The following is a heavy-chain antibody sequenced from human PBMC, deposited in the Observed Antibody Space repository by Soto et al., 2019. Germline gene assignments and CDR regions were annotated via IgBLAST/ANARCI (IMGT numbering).Heavy chain of an antibody. V-gene: IGHV1-46*01. CDR1: GYTFTRYY. CDR3: ARAMGMITFGGVIVPPLTYFDF. D-gene: IGHD3-16*02. J-gene: IGHJ4*02. CDR2: INPSGGST. Sequence: ASVKVSCKASGYTFTRYYWHWGRQAPGQGLEWMGIINPSGGSTSYTQKFQGRVSMTRDTSTSTVYMELSSLRSEDTAVYYCARAMGMITFGGVIVPPLTYFDFWGQGTLVPVSS.